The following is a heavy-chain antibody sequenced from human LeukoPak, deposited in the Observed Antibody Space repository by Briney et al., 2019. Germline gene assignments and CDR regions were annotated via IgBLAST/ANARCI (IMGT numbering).Heavy chain of an antibody. CDR2: IYHGDSDT. CDR1: GYSFTSYW. V-gene: IGHV5-51*01. D-gene: IGHD6-13*01. CDR3: ARRSSSWPDAFDI. Sequence: PGESLKISCKGSGYSFTSYWIGWVRRMPGKGLEGMGSIYHGDSDTRYSPSFQGQVTISVDKSISTAYLQWSSLKASDTAMYYCARRSSSWPDAFDIWGQGTMVTVSS. J-gene: IGHJ3*02.